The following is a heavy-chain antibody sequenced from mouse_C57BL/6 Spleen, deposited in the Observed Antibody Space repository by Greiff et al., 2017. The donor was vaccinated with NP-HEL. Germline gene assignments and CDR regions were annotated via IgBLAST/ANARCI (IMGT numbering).Heavy chain of an antibody. J-gene: IGHJ2*01. Sequence: VQLQQPGAELVRPGSSVKLSCKASGYTFTSYWMHWVKQRPIQGLEWIGNIDPSDSETHYNQKFKDKATLTVDKSSSTAYMQLSSLTSEDSAVYYGAREGITTVVATVDYWGQGTTLTVSS. CDR1: GYTFTSYW. V-gene: IGHV1-52*01. D-gene: IGHD1-1*01. CDR3: AREGITTVVATVDY. CDR2: IDPSDSET.